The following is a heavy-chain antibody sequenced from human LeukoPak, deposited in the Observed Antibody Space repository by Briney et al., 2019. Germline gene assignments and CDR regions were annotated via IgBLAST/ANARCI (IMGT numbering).Heavy chain of an antibody. J-gene: IGHJ4*02. Sequence: SETLSLTCTVSGGSISSGGYYWRWIRQHPGKGLEWIGYIYYSGSTYYNPSLKSRVTISVDTSKNQFSLKLSSVTAADTAVYYCAREGIGRPVDYWGQGTLVTVSS. D-gene: IGHD2/OR15-2a*01. CDR2: IYYSGST. CDR3: AREGIGRPVDY. V-gene: IGHV4-31*03. CDR1: GGSISSGGYY.